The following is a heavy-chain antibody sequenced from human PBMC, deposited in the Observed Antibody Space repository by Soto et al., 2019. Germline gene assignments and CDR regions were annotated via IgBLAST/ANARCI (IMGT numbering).Heavy chain of an antibody. J-gene: IGHJ6*02. Sequence: GGSLRLSCAASGFIFSSYAMHWVRQAPGKGLKWVAVISYDGSNKYYADSVKGRFTISRDNSKNTLYLQMNSLRAEDTAVYYCARERSSQLAYYYYYGMDVWGQGTTVTVSS. CDR3: ARERSSQLAYYYYYGMDV. CDR2: ISYDGSNK. CDR1: GFIFSSYA. D-gene: IGHD6-6*01. V-gene: IGHV3-30-3*01.